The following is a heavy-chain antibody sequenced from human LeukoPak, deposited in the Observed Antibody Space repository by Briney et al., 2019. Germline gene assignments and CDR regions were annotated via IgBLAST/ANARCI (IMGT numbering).Heavy chain of an antibody. CDR2: IYYSGST. CDR3: ARGRPYSGGYHLDY. CDR1: GDSTSSDRYY. D-gene: IGHD1-26*01. Sequence: PSETLSLTCTISGDSTSSDRYYGGWVRQPPGKGLEWIGNIYYSGSTYYSPSLKSRVTMSVDTSKNQFFLKLNSVTAADTAVYYCARGRPYSGGYHLDYWGQGTLVTVSP. J-gene: IGHJ4*02. V-gene: IGHV4-39*01.